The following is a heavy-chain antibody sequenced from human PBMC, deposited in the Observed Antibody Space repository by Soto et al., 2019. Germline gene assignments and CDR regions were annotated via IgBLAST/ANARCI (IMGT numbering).Heavy chain of an antibody. V-gene: IGHV3-30*18. D-gene: IGHD3-16*02. J-gene: IGHJ4*02. CDR1: GFTFSSYG. CDR3: AKPDRLGELSELDY. CDR2: ISYDGSNK. Sequence: PGGSLRLSCAASGFTFSSYGMHWVRQAPGKGLEWVAVISYDGSNKYYADSVKGRFTISRDNSKNTLYLQMNSLRAEDTAVYYCAKPDRLGELSELDYWGQGT.